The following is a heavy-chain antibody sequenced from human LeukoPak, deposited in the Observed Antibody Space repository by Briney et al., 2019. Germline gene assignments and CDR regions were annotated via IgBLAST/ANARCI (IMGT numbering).Heavy chain of an antibody. Sequence: GESLKISCKGSGYSFTSYWIGWVRQIPGKGLEWMGIIYPGDSATRYSPSFQGQVPISADKSISPAYLQWSSLQASDTAMYYCAKQGRLGYYGMDVWGQGTKVTVSS. CDR2: IYPGDSAT. J-gene: IGHJ6*02. CDR1: GYSFTSYW. D-gene: IGHD1-26*01. CDR3: AKQGRLGYYGMDV. V-gene: IGHV5-51*01.